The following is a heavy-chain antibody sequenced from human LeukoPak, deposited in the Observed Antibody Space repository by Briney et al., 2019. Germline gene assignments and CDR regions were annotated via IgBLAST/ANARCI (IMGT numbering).Heavy chain of an antibody. J-gene: IGHJ5*02. CDR3: ARHHGFPTTVNWFDP. V-gene: IGHV4-39*01. D-gene: IGHD4-17*01. Sequence: SETLSLTCIVSGGSISSSSYHWGWIRQPPGKGLEWLGSIYFSGYAYYNPSLKSRVTISVDTSKNQFSLKESSVTAADTAVYYCARHHGFPTTVNWFDPWGQGTLVTVSS. CDR1: GGSISSSSYH. CDR2: IYFSGYA.